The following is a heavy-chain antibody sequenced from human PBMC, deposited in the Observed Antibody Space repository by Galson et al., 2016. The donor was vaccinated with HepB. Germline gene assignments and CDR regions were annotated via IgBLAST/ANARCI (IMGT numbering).Heavy chain of an antibody. D-gene: IGHD2-15*01. CDR3: ARTHSGGTDYYYYAMDV. CDR2: IYPGDSHS. CDR1: GYIFNNFW. V-gene: IGHV5-51*01. Sequence: QSGAEVKKPGESLKISCKGSGYIFNNFWVAWVRQMPGKGLEWMGIIYPGDSHSRYSPSLQGQVTISADKSINTAYLQWSSLTASDTAVYYCARTHSGGTDYYYYAMDVWGQGTPVTVSS. J-gene: IGHJ6*02.